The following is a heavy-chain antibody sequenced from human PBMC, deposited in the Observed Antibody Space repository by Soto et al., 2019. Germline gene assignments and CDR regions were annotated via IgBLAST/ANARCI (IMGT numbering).Heavy chain of an antibody. Sequence: QVQLVQSGAEVKKPGSSVKVSCKASGGTFSSYTISWVRQAPGQGLEWMGRIIPILGIANYAQKFQGRVTITADKSTSAAYMELSSLRSEDTAVYVCASRYDSSDYWGQGTLVTVSS. CDR1: GGTFSSYT. CDR2: IIPILGIA. CDR3: ASRYDSSDY. D-gene: IGHD3-22*01. V-gene: IGHV1-69*02. J-gene: IGHJ4*02.